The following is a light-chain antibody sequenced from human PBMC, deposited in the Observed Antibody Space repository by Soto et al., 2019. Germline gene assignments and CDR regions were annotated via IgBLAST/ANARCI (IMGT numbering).Light chain of an antibody. CDR2: GAS. Sequence: EFVLTQSPGTLSLSPGERATLSCRASQSVSSSFLAWYQQKPGQAPRILIYGASTRATGIPDRFSGSGSGTDFTLTSSRLEPEDFAVYYCQQYGSSRPLTFGGGTKVEIK. V-gene: IGKV3-20*01. J-gene: IGKJ4*01. CDR1: QSVSSSF. CDR3: QQYGSSRPLT.